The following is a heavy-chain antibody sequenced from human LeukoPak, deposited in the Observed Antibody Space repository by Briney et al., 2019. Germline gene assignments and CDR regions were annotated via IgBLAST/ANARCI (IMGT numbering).Heavy chain of an antibody. CDR2: INPSGGST. V-gene: IGHV1-46*01. J-gene: IGHJ4*02. CDR3: ARGLGRTAMVTRGGVRFDY. Sequence: GASVKVSCKASGYTFTSYYMHWVRQAPGQGLEWMGIINPSGGSTSYAQKFQGRVAMTRNTSITTAYMELSSLRSEDTAVYYCARGLGRTAMVTRGGVRFDYWGQGTLVTVSS. CDR1: GYTFTSYY. D-gene: IGHD5-18*01.